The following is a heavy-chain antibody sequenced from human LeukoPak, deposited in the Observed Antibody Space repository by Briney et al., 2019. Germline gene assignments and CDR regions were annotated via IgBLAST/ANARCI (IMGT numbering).Heavy chain of an antibody. V-gene: IGHV1-69*04. CDR3: ASLMVDSRPYYYGMDV. D-gene: IGHD4/OR15-4a*01. J-gene: IGHJ6*02. CDR2: IIPILGIA. CDR1: GGTFSSYA. Sequence: ASVKVSCKASGGTFSSYAISWVRQAPGQGLEWMGRIIPILGIANYAQKFQGRVTITADNSTSTAYMELSSLRSEDTAVYYCASLMVDSRPYYYGMDVWGQGTTVTVFS.